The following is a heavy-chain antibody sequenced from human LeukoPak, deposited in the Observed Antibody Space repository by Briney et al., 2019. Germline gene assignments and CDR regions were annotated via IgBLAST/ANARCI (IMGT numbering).Heavy chain of an antibody. D-gene: IGHD3-3*01. Sequence: SETLSLTCTVSGGSISGYYWSWLRQPAGKGLEWIGCIYTTGSTNYNPSLKSRVTMSVDTSKNQFSLRLSSVTAADTAVYYCARDFGVSRLDVWGKGTTVTVSS. J-gene: IGHJ6*04. CDR2: IYTTGST. CDR3: ARDFGVSRLDV. V-gene: IGHV4-4*07. CDR1: GGSISGYY.